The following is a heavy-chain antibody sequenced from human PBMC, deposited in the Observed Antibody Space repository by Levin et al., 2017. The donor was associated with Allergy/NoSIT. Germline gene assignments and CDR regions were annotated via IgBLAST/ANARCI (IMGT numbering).Heavy chain of an antibody. Sequence: RASETLSLTCTVSGGSISSSSYYWGWIRQPPGKGLEWIGSIYYSGSTYYNPSLKSRVTISVDTSKNQFSLKLSSVTAADTAVYYCARQNEGPEDYGDWYYFDYWGQGTLVTVSS. CDR1: GGSISSSSYY. CDR2: IYYSGST. V-gene: IGHV4-39*01. J-gene: IGHJ4*02. CDR3: ARQNEGPEDYGDWYYFDY. D-gene: IGHD4-17*01.